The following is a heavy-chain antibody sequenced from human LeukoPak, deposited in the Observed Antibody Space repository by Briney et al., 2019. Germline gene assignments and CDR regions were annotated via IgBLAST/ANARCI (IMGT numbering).Heavy chain of an antibody. CDR1: GFTFSTYG. CDR3: ASLIPIRYSSGWPVFDY. Sequence: GGSLRLSCAASGFTFSTYGMHWVRQAPGKGLEWVAFIRHDESDKYYADSVKGRFTISRDNSKNTLYLQMNSLRAEDTAVYYCASLIPIRYSSGWPVFDYWGQGTLVTVSS. V-gene: IGHV3-30*02. J-gene: IGHJ4*02. CDR2: IRHDESDK. D-gene: IGHD6-19*01.